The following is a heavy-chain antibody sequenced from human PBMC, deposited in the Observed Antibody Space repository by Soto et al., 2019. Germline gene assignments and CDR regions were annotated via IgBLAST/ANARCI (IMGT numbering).Heavy chain of an antibody. V-gene: IGHV4-59*01. CDR3: ARGGNRYSTTASGGGGFHF. D-gene: IGHD2-8*01. CDR1: GVSISSSY. CDR2: IYYTGTT. Sequence: PSETLSLTCTVSGVSISSSYWSWLRQSPGTGLEWIGYIYYTGTTNYNPSLKRRVTRSLDTAKNQFSLNVNSLTTADTAVYFCARGGNRYSTTASGGGGFHFWGQ. J-gene: IGHJ1*01.